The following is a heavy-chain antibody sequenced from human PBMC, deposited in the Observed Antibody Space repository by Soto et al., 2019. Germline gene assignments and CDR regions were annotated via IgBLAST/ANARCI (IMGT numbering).Heavy chain of an antibody. D-gene: IGHD6-19*01. CDR1: GFTFSSYG. CDR2: ISYDGSNK. Sequence: QVQLVESGGGVVQPGRSLRLSCAASGFTFSSYGMHWVRQAPGKGLEWVAVISYDGSNKYYADSVKGRFTISRDNSKNTLYLQMNSLRAEDTAVYYCAKEQWLVPDYWGQGTLVTVSS. V-gene: IGHV3-30*18. J-gene: IGHJ4*02. CDR3: AKEQWLVPDY.